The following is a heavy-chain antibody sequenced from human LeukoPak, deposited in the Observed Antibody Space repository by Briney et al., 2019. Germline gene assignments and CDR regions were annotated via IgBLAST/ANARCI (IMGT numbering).Heavy chain of an antibody. Sequence: SETLSLTCAVYGGSFSGYYWSWIRQPPGKGLEWIGEINHSGSTNYNPSLKSRVTISVDTSKNQFSLKLSSVTAADTAVYYCARGSDYVWGSYRRNWFDPWGQGTLATVSS. J-gene: IGHJ5*02. CDR3: ARGSDYVWGSYRRNWFDP. CDR1: GGSFSGYY. CDR2: INHSGST. D-gene: IGHD3-16*02. V-gene: IGHV4-34*01.